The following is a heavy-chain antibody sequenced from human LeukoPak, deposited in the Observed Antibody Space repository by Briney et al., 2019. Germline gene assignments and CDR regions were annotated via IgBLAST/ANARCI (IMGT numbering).Heavy chain of an antibody. CDR2: INSIDGTI. D-gene: IGHD3-22*01. Sequence: PGGSLRLSCVASGSIFSIHSMNWARQAPGKGLECVTFINSIDGTIYYADSVKGRFTIPRDNAKNSLYLQMNSLRDEDTAVYYCARTPYDSSGYNYFDYWGQGALVTVSS. CDR3: ARTPYDSSGYNYFDY. J-gene: IGHJ4*02. CDR1: GSIFSIHS. V-gene: IGHV3-48*02.